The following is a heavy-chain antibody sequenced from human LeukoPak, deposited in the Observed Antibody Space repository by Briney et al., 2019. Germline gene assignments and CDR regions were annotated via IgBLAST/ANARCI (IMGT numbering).Heavy chain of an antibody. CDR1: GFTFSSYA. Sequence: GGSLRLSCATSGFTFSSYAMSWVRQAPGKGLEWVSAISGSGGSTYYADSVKGRFTISRDNSKNTLYLQMNSLRAEDTAVYYCAKAARDGQQQLSSGGYYYYYMDVWGKGTTVTVSS. CDR2: ISGSGGST. CDR3: AKAARDGQQQLSSGGYYYYYMDV. D-gene: IGHD6-13*01. V-gene: IGHV3-23*01. J-gene: IGHJ6*03.